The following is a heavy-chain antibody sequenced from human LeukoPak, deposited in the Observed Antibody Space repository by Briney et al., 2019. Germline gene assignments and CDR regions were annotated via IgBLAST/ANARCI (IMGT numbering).Heavy chain of an antibody. Sequence: PGGSLRLSCAASGFTFSTYWMHWLRQAPGKGLVWVSIITSYGTVTRYADSVKGRFTISRDNAENTLYLQMDSLGAEDTAVYFCASLTTVTGESAFDVWGQGTMVTVSS. D-gene: IGHD4-17*01. CDR3: ASLTTVTGESAFDV. CDR2: ITSYGTVT. V-gene: IGHV3-74*01. J-gene: IGHJ3*01. CDR1: GFTFSTYW.